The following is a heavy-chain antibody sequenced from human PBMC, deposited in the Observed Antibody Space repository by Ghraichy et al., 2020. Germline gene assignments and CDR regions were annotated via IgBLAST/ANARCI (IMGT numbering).Heavy chain of an antibody. CDR3: ARRGIFGVYDY. V-gene: IGHV4-39*01. D-gene: IGHD3-3*01. CDR2: IYYSGST. CDR1: GGSISSSSYY. J-gene: IGHJ4*02. Sequence: SETLSLTCTVSGGSISSSSYYWGWIRQPPGKGLEWIGSIYYSGSTYYNPSLKSRVTISVDTSKNQFSLKLSSVTAADTAVYYCARRGIFGVYDYWGQGTLVTVSS.